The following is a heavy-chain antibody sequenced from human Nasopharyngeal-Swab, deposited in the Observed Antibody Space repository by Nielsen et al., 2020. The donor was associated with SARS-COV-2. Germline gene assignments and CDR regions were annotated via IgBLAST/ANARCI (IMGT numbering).Heavy chain of an antibody. J-gene: IGHJ6*03. CDR2: INPSGSNT. CDR1: GYTFTNHF. CDR3: ATGEYGDLHMDV. V-gene: IGHV1-46*01. Sequence: ASVKVSCKASGYTFTNHFIHWVRQAPGQGLEWMGMINPSGSNTGYAQKFRDRVTVTRDTSTSTVYMELRSLTSEDTAAYYCATGEYGDLHMDVWGKGTTVTVSS. D-gene: IGHD4-17*01.